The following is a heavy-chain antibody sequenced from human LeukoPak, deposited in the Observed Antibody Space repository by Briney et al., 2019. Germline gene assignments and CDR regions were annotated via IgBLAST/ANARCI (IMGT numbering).Heavy chain of an antibody. CDR2: INPNSGGT. CDR1: GYTFTGYY. CDR3: ARERLTLYYYDSSGYPDDY. V-gene: IGHV1-2*06. Sequence: ASVKVSCKASGYTFTGYYMHWVRQAPGQGLEWMGRINPNSGGTNYAQKFQGRVTMTRDTSTSTAYMELSRLRSDDTAVYYCARERLTLYYYDSSGYPDDYWGQGTLVTVSS. D-gene: IGHD3-22*01. J-gene: IGHJ4*02.